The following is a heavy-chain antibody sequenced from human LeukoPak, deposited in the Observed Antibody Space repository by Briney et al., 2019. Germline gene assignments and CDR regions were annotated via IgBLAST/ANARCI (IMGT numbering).Heavy chain of an antibody. V-gene: IGHV1-69*06. CDR1: GYTFTGYY. J-gene: IGHJ4*02. Sequence: SVKVSCKASGYTFTGYYIYWVRQAPGQGLEWMGGIIPIFGTANYAQKLHGRVTITADRSTSTAYMELSSLKSDDTAVYYCARVYSSGTYFDYWGQGTLVTVSS. CDR3: ARVYSSGTYFDY. D-gene: IGHD3-10*01. CDR2: IIPIFGTA.